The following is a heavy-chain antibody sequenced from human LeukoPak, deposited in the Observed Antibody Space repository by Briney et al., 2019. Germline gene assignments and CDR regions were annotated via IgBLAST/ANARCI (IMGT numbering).Heavy chain of an antibody. J-gene: IGHJ5*02. CDR2: ICISGST. CDR3: ARDVLGSGWYSLSQPARGERWFDP. D-gene: IGHD6-19*01. Sequence: SETLSLTCAVYGGSISSYCWNWIRQPPGKGLEWIGRICISGSTNYNPSLKSRVIMSLDTSKNQFSLKLSSVTAADTAVYYCARDVLGSGWYSLSQPARGERWFDPWGQGTLVTGSS. V-gene: IGHV4-59*10. CDR1: GGSISSYC.